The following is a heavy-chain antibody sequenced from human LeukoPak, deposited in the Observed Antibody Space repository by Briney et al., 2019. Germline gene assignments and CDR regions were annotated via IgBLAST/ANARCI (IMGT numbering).Heavy chain of an antibody. D-gene: IGHD6-19*01. CDR3: AYSSGWWYWFDP. Sequence: ASVKVSCKASGYTFTSYAMHWVRQAHGQRLEWMGWINAGNGNTKYSQEFQGRVTITRDTSASTAYMELSSLRSEDMAVYYCAYSSGWWYWFDPWGQGTLVTVSS. J-gene: IGHJ5*02. V-gene: IGHV1-3*03. CDR2: INAGNGNT. CDR1: GYTFTSYA.